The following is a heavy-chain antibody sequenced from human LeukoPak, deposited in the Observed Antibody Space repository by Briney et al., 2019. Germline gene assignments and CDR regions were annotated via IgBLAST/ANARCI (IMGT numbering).Heavy chain of an antibody. CDR1: GGSITGSY. CDR3: ATAGPISGRHNYFDS. J-gene: IGHJ4*02. CDR2: IYYSGST. Sequence: SETLSLTCTVSGGSITGSYCSWLRQPPGKGLEYIGYIYYSGSTNYNPSLKSRVTISVDTSKNQFSLKLTSVTAADTAVYYCATAGPISGRHNYFDSWGQGTLVTVSS. D-gene: IGHD3-10*01. V-gene: IGHV4-59*01.